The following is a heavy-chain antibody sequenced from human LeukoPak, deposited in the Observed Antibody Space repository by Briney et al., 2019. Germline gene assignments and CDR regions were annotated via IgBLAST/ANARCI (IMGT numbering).Heavy chain of an antibody. CDR3: ASSLTPYYFDY. Sequence: PSETLSLTCAVYGGSFSSYYWSWIRQPPGKGLEWIGYIYYSGSTNYNPSLKSRVTISLDTSKNQFSLKLSSVTAADTAVYYCASSLTPYYFDYWGQGTLVTVSS. J-gene: IGHJ4*02. V-gene: IGHV4-59*08. CDR1: GGSFSSYY. CDR2: IYYSGST.